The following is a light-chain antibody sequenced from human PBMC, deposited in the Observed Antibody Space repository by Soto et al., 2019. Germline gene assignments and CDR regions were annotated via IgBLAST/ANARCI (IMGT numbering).Light chain of an antibody. CDR2: GTS. J-gene: IGKJ1*01. CDR1: QSVGTNY. CDR3: QQYGSSGT. V-gene: IGKV3-20*01. Sequence: EIVLTQSPGTLSLSPGERVTLSCRASQSVGTNYLAWYQQKPGQAPRLVIYGTSNRATGTPDRFSGSGSGTDFTLTISRLEPEDFAVYYCQQYGSSGTFGQGTKVDIK.